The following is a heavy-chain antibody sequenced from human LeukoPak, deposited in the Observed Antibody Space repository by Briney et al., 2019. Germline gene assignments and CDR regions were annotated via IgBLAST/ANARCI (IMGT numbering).Heavy chain of an antibody. CDR1: GGSISSYY. V-gene: IGHV4-59*12. J-gene: IGHJ6*03. D-gene: IGHD3-16*01. CDR2: IYYSGST. CDR3: ARGRFRYYYMDV. Sequence: PSETLSLTCTVSGGSISSYYWSWIRQPPGKGLEWIGYIYYSGSTNYNPSLKSRVTISVDTSKNQFSLKLSSVTAADTAVYYCARGRFRYYYMDVWGKGTTVTVSS.